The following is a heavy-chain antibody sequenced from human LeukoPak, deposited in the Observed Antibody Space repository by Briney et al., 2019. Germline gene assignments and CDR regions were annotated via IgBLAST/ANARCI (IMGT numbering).Heavy chain of an antibody. V-gene: IGHV4-34*01. CDR3: ARVEASSSSDY. Sequence: PSETLSLTCAVYGGSFSGYYWSWIRQPPGKGLEWIGEINHSGSTNYNPSLKSRVTISVDTSKNQFSLKLSSVTAADTAVYYCARVEASSSSDYWGQGTLVTVSS. CDR2: INHSGST. D-gene: IGHD6-6*01. J-gene: IGHJ4*02. CDR1: GGSFSGYY.